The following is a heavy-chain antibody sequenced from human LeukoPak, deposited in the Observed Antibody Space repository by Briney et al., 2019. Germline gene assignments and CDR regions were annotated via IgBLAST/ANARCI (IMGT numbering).Heavy chain of an antibody. Sequence: GGSLRLSCAASGFTFSSSGMHWVRQAPGKGLEWVAVIWYDGSSKYYADSVKGRFTISRDNSKKTLYLQMNSLRAEDTAVYFCARDDGGDWNYDYWGQGTLVTVSS. CDR3: ARDDGGDWNYDY. V-gene: IGHV3-33*01. CDR1: GFTFSSSG. J-gene: IGHJ4*02. D-gene: IGHD1-7*01. CDR2: IWYDGSSK.